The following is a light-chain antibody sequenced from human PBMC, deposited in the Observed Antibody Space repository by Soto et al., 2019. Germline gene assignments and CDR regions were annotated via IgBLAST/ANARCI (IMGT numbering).Light chain of an antibody. J-gene: IGKJ4*01. CDR2: DAS. CDR1: QSITTF. Sequence: DIQMTQSPSTLSASIGYRVTITCRAIQSITTFLAWYQQKPGKAPQILIYDASKLEPGVPSRLSGGGSGTEFTLTISSLQPDDFATYYCQQYSTYPLTFGGGTKVDIK. V-gene: IGKV1-5*01. CDR3: QQYSTYPLT.